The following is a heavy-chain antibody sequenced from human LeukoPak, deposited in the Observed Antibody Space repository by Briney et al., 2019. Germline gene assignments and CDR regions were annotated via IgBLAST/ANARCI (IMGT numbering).Heavy chain of an antibody. V-gene: IGHV1-2*02. CDR3: ARVEQRLDAFDS. J-gene: IGHJ3*02. CDR1: GYTFTGDY. CDR2: INPNSGGT. Sequence: ASVKVSCKASGYTFTGDYMRWVRQAPGQGLEWMAWINPNSGGTNYAQTFQGRVTMSRDTSISTAYMELSRLRSEDTAVYYCARVEQRLDAFDSWGQGTMVTFAS. D-gene: IGHD6-19*01.